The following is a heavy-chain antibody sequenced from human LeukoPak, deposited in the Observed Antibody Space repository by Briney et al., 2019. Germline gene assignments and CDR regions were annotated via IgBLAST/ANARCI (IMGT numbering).Heavy chain of an antibody. D-gene: IGHD5-18*01. CDR3: AKDRGYSYGNYYDYGMDV. Sequence: GGSLRLSCAASGFTFSNYAMTWVRQPPGKGLELVSAIVGGGGGSTYYAESVKGRFTISRDTSKNTLYLQMNSLRAEDTAVYYCAKDRGYSYGNYYDYGMDVWGKGTTVTVSS. CDR1: GFTFSNYA. CDR2: IVGGGGGST. J-gene: IGHJ6*04. V-gene: IGHV3-23*01.